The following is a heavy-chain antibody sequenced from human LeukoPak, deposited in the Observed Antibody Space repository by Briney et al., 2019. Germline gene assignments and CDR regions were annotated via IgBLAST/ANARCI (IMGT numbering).Heavy chain of an antibody. CDR2: IYYSGST. Sequence: SETLSLTCTVSGGSISSSSYSWGWIRQPPGKGLEWIGSIYYSGSTYYNPSLKSRVTISVDTSKNQFSLKLSSVTAADTAVYYCARLDYVGMDVWGQGTTVTVSS. V-gene: IGHV4-39*01. CDR1: GGSISSSSYS. CDR3: ARLDYVGMDV. J-gene: IGHJ6*02.